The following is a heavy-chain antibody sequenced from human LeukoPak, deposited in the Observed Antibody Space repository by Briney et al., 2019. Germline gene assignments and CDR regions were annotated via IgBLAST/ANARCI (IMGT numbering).Heavy chain of an antibody. CDR3: ARTEYNWFDP. Sequence: SGTLSVTCAVYGGSFSGYYWSWIRQPPGKGLEWIGYIYYSGSTYYNPSLKSRVTISVDTSKNQFSLKLSSVTAADTAVYYCARTEYNWFDPWGQGTLVTVSS. J-gene: IGHJ5*02. CDR1: GGSFSGYY. CDR2: IYYSGST. V-gene: IGHV4-30-4*08.